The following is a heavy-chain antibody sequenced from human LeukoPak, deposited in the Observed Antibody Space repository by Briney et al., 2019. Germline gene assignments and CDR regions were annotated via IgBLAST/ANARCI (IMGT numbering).Heavy chain of an antibody. V-gene: IGHV3-66*01. J-gene: IGHJ6*03. CDR2: IYSGGST. CDR3: AKAIYYYGSGSYKPYYYYYMDV. Sequence: GGSLRLSCAASEFSVGSNYMTWVRQAPGKGLEWVSLIYSGGSTYHADSVKGRFTISRDNSKNTLYLQMNSLRAEDTAVYYCAKAIYYYGSGSYKPYYYYYMDVWGKGTTVTVSS. CDR1: EFSVGSNY. D-gene: IGHD3-10*01.